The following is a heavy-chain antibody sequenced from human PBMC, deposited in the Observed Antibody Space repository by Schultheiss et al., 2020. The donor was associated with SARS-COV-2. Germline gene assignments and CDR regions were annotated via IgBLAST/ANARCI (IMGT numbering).Heavy chain of an antibody. Sequence: SVKVSCKASGGTFSSYTISWVRQAPGQGLEWMGRIIPILGIANYAQKFQGRVTITADKSTSTAYMELSSLRSEDTAVYYCARVGGGGYCSGGSCYDRWGQGTLVTVSS. V-gene: IGHV1-69*02. J-gene: IGHJ4*02. D-gene: IGHD2-15*01. CDR1: GGTFSSYT. CDR3: ARVGGGGYCSGGSCYDR. CDR2: IIPILGIA.